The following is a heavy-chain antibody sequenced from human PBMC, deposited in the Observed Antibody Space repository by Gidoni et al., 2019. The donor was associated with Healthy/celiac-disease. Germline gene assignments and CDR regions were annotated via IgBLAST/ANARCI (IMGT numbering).Heavy chain of an antibody. J-gene: IGHJ4*02. CDR3: ARRDSSSWYVLFDY. CDR2: IYYSGST. Sequence: LQLQESGPGLVKPSETLSLTCTFSGGSIISSNYYWGWIRQPPGKGLEWIGSIYYSGSTYYNPSRKSRVTISVDTSKNQFSLKLSSVTAADTAVYYCARRDSSSWYVLFDYWGQGILVTVSS. CDR1: GGSIISSNYY. V-gene: IGHV4-39*01. D-gene: IGHD6-13*01.